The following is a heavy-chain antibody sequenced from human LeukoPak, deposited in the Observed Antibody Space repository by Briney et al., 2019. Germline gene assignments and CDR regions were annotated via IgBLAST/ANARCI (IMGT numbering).Heavy chain of an antibody. J-gene: IGHJ4*02. D-gene: IGHD3-22*01. CDR1: GGSISSYY. V-gene: IGHV4-59*06. CDR3: AYDSSGYYGY. CDR2: IYYSGST. Sequence: SETLSLTCTVSGGSISSYYWSWIRQPPGKGLEWIGYIYYSGSTYYNPSLKSRVTISVDTSKNQFSLKLSSVTAADTAVYYCAYDSSGYYGYWGQGTLVTVSS.